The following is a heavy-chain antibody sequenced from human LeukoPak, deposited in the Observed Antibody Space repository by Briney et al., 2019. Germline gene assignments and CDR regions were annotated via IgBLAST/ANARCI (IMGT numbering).Heavy chain of an antibody. CDR1: GFTFYSNA. V-gene: IGHV3-23*01. CDR3: AKYYYDSSGYYSDAFDI. D-gene: IGHD3-22*01. Sequence: GGSLRLSCAASGFTFYSNAMTWVRQAPGKGLECVSAITAGGDTTYYPDSVKGRFTISRDNSKNTLYLQMNSLRAEDTAVYYCAKYYYDSSGYYSDAFDIWGQGTMVTVSS. CDR2: ITAGGDTT. J-gene: IGHJ3*02.